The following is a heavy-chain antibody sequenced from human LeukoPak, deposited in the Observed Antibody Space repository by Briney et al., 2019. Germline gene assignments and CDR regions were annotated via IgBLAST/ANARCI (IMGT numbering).Heavy chain of an antibody. CDR3: ARVSIAAAGTISGYYYYMDV. CDR1: GYTYTGYY. J-gene: IGHJ6*03. V-gene: IGHV1-2*06. CDR2: INPNSGGT. D-gene: IGHD6-13*01. Sequence: GASVKVSCKASGYTYTGYYMHWVRQAPGQGLEWMGRINPNSGGTNYARKFQGRVTMTRDTSISTAYMELSRLRSDDTAVYYCARVSIAAAGTISGYYYYMDVWGKGTTVTVSS.